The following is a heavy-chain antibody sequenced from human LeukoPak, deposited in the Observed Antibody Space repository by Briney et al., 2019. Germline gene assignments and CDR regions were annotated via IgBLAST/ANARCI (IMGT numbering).Heavy chain of an antibody. V-gene: IGHV3-23*01. D-gene: IGHD2-15*01. J-gene: IGHJ4*02. CDR2: ISGSASSA. CDR3: AKPPRYSSGGSCYSALDY. Sequence: GGSLRLSCAASGFTFSNYAMSWVRQAPGTGLEWLSAISGSASSAFYADSVKGRFSISRDNSKDTLYLQMNTLRAEDTAVYYCAKPPRYSSGGSCYSALDYWGPGTLVTVSS. CDR1: GFTFSNYA.